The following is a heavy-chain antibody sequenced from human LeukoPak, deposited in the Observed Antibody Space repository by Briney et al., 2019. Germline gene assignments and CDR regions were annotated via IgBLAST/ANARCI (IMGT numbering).Heavy chain of an antibody. CDR2: ISAYNGNT. J-gene: IGHJ6*04. CDR1: GGTLSSYA. CDR3: ARNQYSGSYSPRDGMDV. D-gene: IGHD1-26*01. V-gene: IGHV1-18*01. Sequence: GASVKVSCKASGGTLSSYAISWVRQAPGQGLEWMGWISAYNGNTNYAQKLQGRVTMTTDTSTSTAYMELRSLRSDDTAVYYCARNQYSGSYSPRDGMDVWGKGTTVTVSS.